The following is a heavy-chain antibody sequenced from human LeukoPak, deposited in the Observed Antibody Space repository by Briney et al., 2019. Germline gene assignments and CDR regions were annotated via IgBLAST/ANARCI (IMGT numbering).Heavy chain of an antibody. Sequence: GGSLRLSCAASGFRFSDAWMSWVRQAPGKGLEWVGRIKRKIDGERTDYVESVKGRFTISRNDSKNTLFLQMNSLKIEDTAVYYCTTGYSSGYVEDYWGQGTRVSVSS. CDR3: TTGYSSGYVEDY. CDR1: GFRFSDAW. CDR2: IKRKIDGERT. V-gene: IGHV3-15*01. D-gene: IGHD3-22*01. J-gene: IGHJ4*02.